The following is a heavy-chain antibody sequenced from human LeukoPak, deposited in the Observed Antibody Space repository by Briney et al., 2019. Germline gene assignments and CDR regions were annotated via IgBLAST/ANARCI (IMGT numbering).Heavy chain of an antibody. Sequence: GGSLRLSCAASGFTVSSNYMSWVRQAPGKGLEWVSVIYSGGSTYYADSVKGRFTISRDNSKNTLYLQMNSLRAEDTAVYYCARLVLRYFDWLPYYFDYWGQGTLVTVSS. J-gene: IGHJ4*02. CDR2: IYSGGST. CDR3: ARLVLRYFDWLPYYFDY. CDR1: GFTVSSNY. V-gene: IGHV3-53*01. D-gene: IGHD3-9*01.